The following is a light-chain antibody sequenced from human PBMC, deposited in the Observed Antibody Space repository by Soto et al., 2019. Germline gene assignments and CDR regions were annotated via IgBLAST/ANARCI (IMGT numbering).Light chain of an antibody. CDR2: KIS. J-gene: IGKJ2*01. CDR3: MQATQSYT. Sequence: DIVLTQTRLSSPVTLGQPASISCRSSQSLVHIDGNNYFNWLQQRPGQPPRLLIYKISNRFPGVSDRCSGSGAGTDFTLKISRVEAEDVGVYYCMQATQSYTFGQGTRLEIK. V-gene: IGKV2-24*01. CDR1: QSLVHIDGNNY.